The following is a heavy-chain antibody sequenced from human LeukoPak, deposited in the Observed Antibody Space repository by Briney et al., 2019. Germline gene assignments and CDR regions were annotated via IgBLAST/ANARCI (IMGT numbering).Heavy chain of an antibody. D-gene: IGHD3-10*01. CDR2: TYYKSKWYN. Sequence: SQTLSLTCAISGDSVSSNSAAWNWTRQSPSRGLEWLGRTYYKSKWYNNYAVSVKSRITINPDTSKNQFSLQLNSVTPEDTAVYYCARSVIRYFDYWGQGTLVTVSS. CDR1: GDSVSSNSAA. V-gene: IGHV6-1*01. CDR3: ARSVIRYFDY. J-gene: IGHJ4*02.